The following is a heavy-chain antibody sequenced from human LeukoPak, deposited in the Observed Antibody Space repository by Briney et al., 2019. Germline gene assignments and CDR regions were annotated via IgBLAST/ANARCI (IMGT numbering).Heavy chain of an antibody. J-gene: IGHJ4*02. D-gene: IGHD3-10*01. CDR1: GFTFTTYW. CDR2: IKQDGSAT. V-gene: IGHV3-7*01. Sequence: GGSLRLSCAASGFTFTTYWMSWVRQAPGKGLEWVANIKQDGSATYYVGSVKGRFTISRDNAKNSLYLQTDSLRVEDTAVYYCARDRGADRFDNWGQGTLVTVSS. CDR3: ARDRGADRFDN.